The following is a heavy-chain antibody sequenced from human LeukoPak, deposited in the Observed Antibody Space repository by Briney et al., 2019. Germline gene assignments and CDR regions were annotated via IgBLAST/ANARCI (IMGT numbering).Heavy chain of an antibody. V-gene: IGHV3-7*03. CDR3: AREGRELLGAFDI. Sequence: GGSLRLSCAASGFTFSSYWMSWVRQAPGKGLEWVANIKVDGSEKYYVDSVKGRFTISRDNAKNSLYLQMNSLRAEDTALYYCAREGRELLGAFDIWDQGTMVTVSS. CDR1: GFTFSSYW. J-gene: IGHJ3*02. CDR2: IKVDGSEK. D-gene: IGHD1-26*01.